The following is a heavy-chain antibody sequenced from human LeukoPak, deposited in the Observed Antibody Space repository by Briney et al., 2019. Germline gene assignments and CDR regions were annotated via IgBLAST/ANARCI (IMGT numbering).Heavy chain of an antibody. V-gene: IGHV1-46*01. D-gene: IGHD1-1*01. Sequence: ASVKVSCKASGYTFTSYYMHWVRQAPGQGLEWIGIINPSGGSTSYAQKFQGRVTMTEDTSTDTAYMELSSLRSEDTAVYYCATRPIENWDAFDIWGQGTMVTVSS. CDR1: GYTFTSYY. J-gene: IGHJ3*02. CDR2: INPSGGST. CDR3: ATRPIENWDAFDI.